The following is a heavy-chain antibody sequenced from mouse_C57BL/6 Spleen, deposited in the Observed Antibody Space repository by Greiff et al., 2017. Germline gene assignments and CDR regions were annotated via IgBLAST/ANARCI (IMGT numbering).Heavy chain of an antibody. CDR3: SKNSWDY. CDR1: GYAFSSSW. V-gene: IGHV1-82*01. Sequence: VQLQQPGPELVKPGASVKLSCKASGYAFSSSWMNWVKQRPGKGLEWIGRIYPGDGDTNYNGKFKGKATLTADKSSSTSYMQLSSLTSEDSAVYVCSKNSWDYWGQGTSVTVSS. J-gene: IGHJ4*01. CDR2: IYPGDGDT.